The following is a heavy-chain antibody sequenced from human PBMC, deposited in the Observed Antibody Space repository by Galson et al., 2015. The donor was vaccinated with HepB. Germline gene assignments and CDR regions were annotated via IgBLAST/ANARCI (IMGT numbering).Heavy chain of an antibody. CDR1: GYTFTSYG. J-gene: IGHJ6*02. V-gene: IGHV1-18*04. CDR3: AWAAAGTNYYYYYGMDV. Sequence: SVKVSCKASGYTFTSYGISWVRQAPGQGLEWMGWISAYNGNTNYAQKLQGRVTMTTDTSTSTAYMELRSLRSDDTAVYYCAWAAAGTNYYYYYGMDVWGQGTTVTVSS. D-gene: IGHD6-13*01. CDR2: ISAYNGNT.